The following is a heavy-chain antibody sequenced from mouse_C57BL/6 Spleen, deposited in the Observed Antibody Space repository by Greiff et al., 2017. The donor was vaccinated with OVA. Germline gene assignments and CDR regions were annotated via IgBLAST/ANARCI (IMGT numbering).Heavy chain of an antibody. D-gene: IGHD2-2*01. CDR2: INPGSGGT. J-gene: IGHJ2*01. CDR1: GYAFTNYL. Sequence: QVQLKQSGAELVRPGTSVKVSCKASGYAFTNYLIEWVKQRPGQGLEWIGVINPGSGGTNYNEKFKGKATLTADKSSSTAYMQLSSLTSEDSAVYFCARGMVTTGFDYWGQGTTLTVSS. CDR3: ARGMVTTGFDY. V-gene: IGHV1-54*01.